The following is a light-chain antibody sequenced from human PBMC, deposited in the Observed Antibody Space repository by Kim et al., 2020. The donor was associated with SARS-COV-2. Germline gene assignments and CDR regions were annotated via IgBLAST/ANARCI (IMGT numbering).Light chain of an antibody. Sequence: SASVGDRVAITCRASQSICSDFNWYQQKPGKAPKLLIYAASSLQSGVPSRFSGSGCGTDFPLTISSLQPEDFATYYCQQSYSTPYTFGQGTKLEI. J-gene: IGKJ2*01. CDR2: AAS. CDR1: QSICSD. V-gene: IGKV1-39*01. CDR3: QQSYSTPYT.